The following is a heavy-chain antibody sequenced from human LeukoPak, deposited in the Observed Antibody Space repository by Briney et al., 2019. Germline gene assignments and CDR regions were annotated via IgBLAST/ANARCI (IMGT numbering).Heavy chain of an antibody. CDR1: GYSFPSYW. D-gene: IGHD6-19*01. CDR2: IYPRDSET. Sequence: GESLKISCKGSGYSFPSYWITWVRQVPGKGLEWMGIIYPRDSETRYSPSFQGQVTMSADKSINTAYLQWSSLKASDTAMYYCARRSAGWYFFDSWGQGTLVTVSS. CDR3: ARRSAGWYFFDS. V-gene: IGHV5-51*01. J-gene: IGHJ4*02.